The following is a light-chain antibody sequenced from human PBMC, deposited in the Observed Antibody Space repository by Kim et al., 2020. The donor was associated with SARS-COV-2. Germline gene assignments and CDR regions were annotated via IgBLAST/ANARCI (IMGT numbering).Light chain of an antibody. V-gene: IGKV1-5*03. CDR1: QSFSTW. CDR2: RAS. J-gene: IGKJ4*01. Sequence: DIQMTQSPSTLSASVGDRVTITCRASQSFSTWLAWYQQKPGKAPKLLIYRASSLQSGVPSRFSGSGSGTEFTLTISSLQPDDFATYYSLQYNDYPLTFGGGTKVDIK. CDR3: LQYNDYPLT.